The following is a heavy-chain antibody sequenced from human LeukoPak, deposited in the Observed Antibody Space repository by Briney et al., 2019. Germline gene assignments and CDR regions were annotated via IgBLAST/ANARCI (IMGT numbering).Heavy chain of an antibody. CDR2: ITDGGDAT. CDR1: GFISNNAW. J-gene: IGHJ4*02. D-gene: IGHD3-16*02. Sequence: GGSLRLSCAASGFISNNAWMSWVRQAPGKGLEWVSGITDGGDATYYADSVKGRFTISKDFYRNTVFLQMNSLRAEDTALYYCAKGYKGYVWGSSRYSGTYYYDYWGQGTLVTVSS. CDR3: AKGYKGYVWGSSRYSGTYYYDY. V-gene: IGHV3-23*01.